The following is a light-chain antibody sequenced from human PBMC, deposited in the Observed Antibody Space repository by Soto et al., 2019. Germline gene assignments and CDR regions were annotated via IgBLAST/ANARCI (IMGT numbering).Light chain of an antibody. Sequence: QSALTQPASVSGSPGQSITISCTGTSTDVGGYNYVSWYQQHPGKAPKLMIYEVTNRPSGVSNRFSGSKSGNTASLTISGLQAEDEADYYCNSYTTSSTDVFGTGTKVNVL. CDR2: EVT. CDR1: STDVGGYNY. CDR3: NSYTTSSTDV. V-gene: IGLV2-14*01. J-gene: IGLJ1*01.